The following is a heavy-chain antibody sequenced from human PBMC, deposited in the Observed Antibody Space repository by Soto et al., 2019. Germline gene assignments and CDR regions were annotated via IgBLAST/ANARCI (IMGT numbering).Heavy chain of an antibody. J-gene: IGHJ4*02. Sequence: EVQLVESGGGLVKPGGSLRLSCTASGFTFSSYNMNLVRQAPGKGLEWVSSISSSSNYIYYADSMKGRFTISRDNAKNSLYLQMNSLRAEDTAVYYCARENAYGDPNSFDYWGQGTLVTVSS. V-gene: IGHV3-21*02. D-gene: IGHD4-17*01. CDR1: GFTFSSYN. CDR2: ISSSSNYI. CDR3: ARENAYGDPNSFDY.